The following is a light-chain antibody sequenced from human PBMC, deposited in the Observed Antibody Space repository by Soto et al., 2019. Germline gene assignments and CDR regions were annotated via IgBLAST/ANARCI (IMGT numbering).Light chain of an antibody. V-gene: IGKV1-9*01. CDR1: QAISNN. CDR3: QQLNNYPRALT. Sequence: DIQLTQSPSFLSASVGDRVTITCRASQAISNNLAWYQHNPGKPPKLLIYGASTLQSGVPSRFSGSGSGTEFTLTISSLQPEDFATYYCQQLNNYPRALTFGGGTKVKIE. J-gene: IGKJ4*01. CDR2: GAS.